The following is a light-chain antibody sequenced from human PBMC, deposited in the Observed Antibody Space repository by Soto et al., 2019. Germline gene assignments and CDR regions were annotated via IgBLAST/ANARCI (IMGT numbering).Light chain of an antibody. V-gene: IGKV1-39*01. CDR1: QSVARF. J-gene: IGKJ5*01. CDR3: QQNYSPPPVT. Sequence: DIQMSMSAASLSASVCDRVTITCLASQSVARFLNWYQQKPGKAPKLLIFAASSLQSGVPSRFSGSGSGTHFTLTINSLQPEDFATYYCQQNYSPPPVTFGQGTRLEI. CDR2: AAS.